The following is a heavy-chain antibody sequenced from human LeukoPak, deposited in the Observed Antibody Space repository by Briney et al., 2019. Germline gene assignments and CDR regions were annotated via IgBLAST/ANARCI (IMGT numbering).Heavy chain of an antibody. CDR2: IWYDGSNK. J-gene: IGHJ6*04. CDR3: ATQNGGCSGGSCYSRVNYYYYGMDV. CDR1: GFTFSSYG. V-gene: IGHV3-33*01. Sequence: PGRSLRLSCAASGFTFSSYGMHWVRQAPGKGLEWVAVIWYDGSNKYYADSVKGRFTISRDNSENTLYLQMNSLRAEDTAVYYCATQNGGCSGGSCYSRVNYYYYGMDVWGEGTTVTVSS. D-gene: IGHD2-15*01.